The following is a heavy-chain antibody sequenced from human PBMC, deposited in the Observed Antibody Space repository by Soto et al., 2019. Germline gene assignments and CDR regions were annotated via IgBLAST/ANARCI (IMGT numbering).Heavy chain of an antibody. CDR1: GDTFSSHG. V-gene: IGHV1-69*01. J-gene: IGHJ6*02. D-gene: IGHD6-13*01. CDR3: ARGAAAGSYYGMDV. CDR2: IIPMFDTT. Sequence: QVQLVQSGAEVKKPGSSVKVSCKASGDTFSSHGITWVRQAPGQGLEWMGGIIPMFDTTNYAQKLKGRVTITADESTSTAYMELRSLRSEDTGVYYCARGAAAGSYYGMDVWGQGTTVTVSS.